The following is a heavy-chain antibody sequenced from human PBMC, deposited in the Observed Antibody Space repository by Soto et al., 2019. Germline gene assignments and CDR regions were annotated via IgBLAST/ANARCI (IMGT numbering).Heavy chain of an antibody. CDR2: IYYSGST. V-gene: IGHV4-59*01. CDR3: ARGDCSSTSCYADFDY. CDR1: GRSISSYY. D-gene: IGHD2-2*01. J-gene: IGHJ4*02. Sequence: SETLSLTCTVSGRSISSYYWSWIRQPPGKGLEWIGYIYYSGSTNYTPSLKSRVTISVDTSKNQFSLKLSSVTAADTAVYYCARGDCSSTSCYADFDYWGQGTLVTVSS.